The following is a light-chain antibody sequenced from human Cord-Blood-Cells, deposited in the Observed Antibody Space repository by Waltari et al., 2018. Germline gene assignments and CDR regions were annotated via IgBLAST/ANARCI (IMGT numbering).Light chain of an antibody. Sequence: EIVLTQSPGTLSLSPGERATLSCRASQGFSSSYLAWYQQKPGQAPRLLIYGASSRATGIPDRFSGSGSGTDFTLTISSLEPEDFAVYYCQQYGSSPLYSFGQGTKLEIK. CDR1: QGFSSSY. CDR3: QQYGSSPLYS. V-gene: IGKV3-20*01. J-gene: IGKJ2*03. CDR2: GAS.